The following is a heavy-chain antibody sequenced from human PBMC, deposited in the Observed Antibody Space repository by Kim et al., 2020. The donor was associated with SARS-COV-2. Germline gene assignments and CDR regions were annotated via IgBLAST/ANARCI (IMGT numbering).Heavy chain of an antibody. CDR2: ISANNGKT. J-gene: IGHJ3*02. D-gene: IGHD1-26*01. CDR3: ARVKSGSYWADGFDI. CDR1: GYTFINYG. V-gene: IGHV1-18*01. Sequence: ASVKVSCKASGYTFINYGISWVRLAPGQGLEWMGWISANNGKTNSAQKFQGRVTMTTDTSTSTVYMELRSLRSDDTAVYYCARVKSGSYWADGFDIWGQGTMVTVS.